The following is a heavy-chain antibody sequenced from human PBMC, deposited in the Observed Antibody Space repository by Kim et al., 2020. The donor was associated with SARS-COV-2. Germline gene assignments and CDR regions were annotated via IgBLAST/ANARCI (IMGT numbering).Heavy chain of an antibody. V-gene: IGHV3-9*01. CDR3: AKDDSYDSSGFSDY. D-gene: IGHD3-22*01. Sequence: ADSVKGRFTISRDNAKNSLYLQMNSLRAEDTALYYCAKDDSYDSSGFSDYWGQGTLVTVSS. J-gene: IGHJ4*02.